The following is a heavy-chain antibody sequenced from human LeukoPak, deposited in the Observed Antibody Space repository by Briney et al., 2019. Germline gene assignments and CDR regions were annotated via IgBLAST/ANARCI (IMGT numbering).Heavy chain of an antibody. CDR2: IIPILGIA. CDR1: GGTFSSYA. CDR3: ARDRQDIVVVPAAPNYYYYGMDV. V-gene: IGHV1-69*04. D-gene: IGHD2-2*01. Sequence: SVKVSCKASGGTFSSYAISWVRQAPGQGPEWMGRIIPILGIANYAQKFQGRVTITADKSTSTAYMELSSLRSEDTAVYYCARDRQDIVVVPAAPNYYYYGMDVWGQGTTVTVSS. J-gene: IGHJ6*02.